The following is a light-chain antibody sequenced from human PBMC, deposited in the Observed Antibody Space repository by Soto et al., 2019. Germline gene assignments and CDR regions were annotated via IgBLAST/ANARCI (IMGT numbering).Light chain of an antibody. CDR1: QSVSSY. CDR3: QQRGNWPLT. Sequence: EIVLTQSPATLFLSPGERATLSCRASQSVSSYLAWYRQKPGQAPRLLIYDASNRAAGIPARFSGSGSGTDFTLTISSLEPEDFAIYYCQQRGNWPLTFGGGTRVDIK. CDR2: DAS. V-gene: IGKV3-11*01. J-gene: IGKJ4*01.